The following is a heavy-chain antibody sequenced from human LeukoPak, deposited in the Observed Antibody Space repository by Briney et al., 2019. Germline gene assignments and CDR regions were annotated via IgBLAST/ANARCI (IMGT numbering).Heavy chain of an antibody. CDR3: ARDREGYTLDY. D-gene: IGHD5-24*01. J-gene: IGHJ4*02. CDR2: MSYDGSNK. V-gene: IGHV3-30*04. Sequence: GRSLRLSCAASGFTFSSYAMHWVRQAPGKGLEWVAVMSYDGSNKYYADSVKGRFTISRDNSKNTLYLQMNSLRAEDTAVFYCARDREGYTLDYWGQGTLVTVSS. CDR1: GFTFSSYA.